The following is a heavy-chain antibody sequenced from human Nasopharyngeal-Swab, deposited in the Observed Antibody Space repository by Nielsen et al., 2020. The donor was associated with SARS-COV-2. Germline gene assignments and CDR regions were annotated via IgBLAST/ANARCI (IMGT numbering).Heavy chain of an antibody. D-gene: IGHD3-16*02. CDR3: SSAITFGGVIVSSFDY. CDR2: IYPGDSDT. J-gene: IGHJ4*02. Sequence: VRPMPGKGLEWMGIIYPGDSDTRYSPPYQGKVPISADKSISTAYLQWSSMKVSDAAMYYCSSAITFGGVIVSSFDYWGQGTLVTVSS. V-gene: IGHV5-51*01.